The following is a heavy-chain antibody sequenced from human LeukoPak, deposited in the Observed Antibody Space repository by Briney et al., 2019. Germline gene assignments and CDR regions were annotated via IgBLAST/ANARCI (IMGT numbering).Heavy chain of an antibody. CDR3: ARGPLWDIAVVSAAMDHRDNWFDP. J-gene: IGHJ5*02. V-gene: IGHV4-34*01. CDR1: GGSTINYF. D-gene: IGHD2-2*01. CDR2: INHSGST. Sequence: SETLSLTCTVSGGSTINYFRSWIRQPPGKGLEWIGEINHSGSTNYNPSLKSRVTISVDTSKNQFSLKLSSVTAADTAVYYCARGPLWDIAVVSAAMDHRDNWFDPWGQGTLVTVSS.